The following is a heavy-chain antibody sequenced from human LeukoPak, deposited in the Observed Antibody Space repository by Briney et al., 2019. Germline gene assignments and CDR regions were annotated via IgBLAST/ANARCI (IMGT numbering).Heavy chain of an antibody. CDR2: ISGSGSRT. CDR1: GFTFSSYA. CDR3: AKDPAYGDRPNWFDH. Sequence: PGGSLRLSCAASGFTFSSYAMSWVRQAPGKGLEWVSAISGSGSRTYYADSVKGRFTISRDNSKNTLYLQMDSLRVEDTAVYYCAKDPAYGDRPNWFDHWGQGTLVTVSS. V-gene: IGHV3-23*01. J-gene: IGHJ5*02. D-gene: IGHD4-17*01.